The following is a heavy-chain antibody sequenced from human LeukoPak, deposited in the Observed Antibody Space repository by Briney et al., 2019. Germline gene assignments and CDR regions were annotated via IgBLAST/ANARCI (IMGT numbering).Heavy chain of an antibody. Sequence: ASVKVSCKASGNAFTKYGFSWVRQAPGQGLECMGWISGYNGNTNYAENFQGRVTMTIDTSTSTAYMELRSLRSDDTAVYYCAREGSGYYDTSGYYIFDYWGQGTLVTVSS. V-gene: IGHV1-18*01. CDR3: AREGSGYYDTSGYYIFDY. CDR2: ISGYNGNT. CDR1: GNAFTKYG. D-gene: IGHD3-22*01. J-gene: IGHJ4*02.